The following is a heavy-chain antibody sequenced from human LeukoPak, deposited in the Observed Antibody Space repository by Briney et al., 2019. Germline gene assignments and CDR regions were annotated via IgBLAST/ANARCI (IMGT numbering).Heavy chain of an antibody. Sequence: GASVKVSCKASGYTFTGYYMHWVRQAPGQGLEWMGWINPNSGGTNYAQKFQGRVTMTRDTSISTAYMELSRLRSDDTAVYYCARVNGVLNRAVAGKACWFDPWGQGTLVTVSS. CDR2: INPNSGGT. CDR1: GYTFTGYY. D-gene: IGHD6-19*01. V-gene: IGHV1-2*02. J-gene: IGHJ5*02. CDR3: ARVNGVLNRAVAGKACWFDP.